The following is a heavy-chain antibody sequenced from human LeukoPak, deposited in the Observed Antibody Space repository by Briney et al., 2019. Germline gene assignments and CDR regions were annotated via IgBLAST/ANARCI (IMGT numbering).Heavy chain of an antibody. CDR3: ARWGHSSSGYPYFDS. D-gene: IGHD3-22*01. J-gene: IGHJ4*02. CDR1: GFTFSNAW. Sequence: NPGGSLRLSCAASGFTFSNAWMSWVRQAPGKGLEWVGRIKSKTDGGTTDYAAPVKGRFTISRDDSKNTLSLQMNSLKVEDTAVYYCARWGHSSSGYPYFDSWGQGTLVTVSS. CDR2: IKSKTDGGTT. V-gene: IGHV3-15*01.